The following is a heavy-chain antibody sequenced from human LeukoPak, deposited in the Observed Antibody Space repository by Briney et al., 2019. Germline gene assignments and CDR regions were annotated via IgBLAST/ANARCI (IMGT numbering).Heavy chain of an antibody. V-gene: IGHV4-34*01. J-gene: IGHJ4*02. D-gene: IGHD3-10*01. CDR2: INHSGST. CDR1: GGSFSGYY. CDR3: ARGSVTMVRGVIAK. Sequence: PSETLSLTCAVYGGSFSGYYWSWIRQPPGKGLEWIGEINHSGSTNYNPSLKSRVTISVDTSKNQFSLKLSSVTAADTAVYYCARGSVTMVRGVIAKWGQGTLVTVSS.